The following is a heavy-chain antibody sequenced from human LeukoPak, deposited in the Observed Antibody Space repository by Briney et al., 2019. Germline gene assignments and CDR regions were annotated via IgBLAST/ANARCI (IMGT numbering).Heavy chain of an antibody. V-gene: IGHV4-34*01. CDR2: MDHSGSI. Sequence: SENLSLTCAVYGGSFSGYYWSWIRQSPGKGLEWIGEMDHSGSINYNPSLKSRVTISVDTSKNHFSLKLNSVTAADTAVYYCAKGQGDAWSGYVLNVWGKGTTVTVSS. CDR3: AKGQGDAWSGYVLNV. D-gene: IGHD3-3*01. CDR1: GGSFSGYY. J-gene: IGHJ6*04.